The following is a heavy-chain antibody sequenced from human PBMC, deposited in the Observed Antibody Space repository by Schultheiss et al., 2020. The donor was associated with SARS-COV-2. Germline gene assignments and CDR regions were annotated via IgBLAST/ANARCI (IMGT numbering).Heavy chain of an antibody. Sequence: ASVKVSCKAIDYTFTTYGVSWVRQAPGQGLEWMGWMAGHTDDTKYGRKFQGRVTLTTDISTSTAYMELSSLRSEDTAVYYCARARRNYNGLGFFDYWGQGTLVTVSS. CDR3: ARARRNYNGLGFFDY. J-gene: IGHJ4*02. D-gene: IGHD5-24*01. V-gene: IGHV1-18*01. CDR1: DYTFTTYG. CDR2: MAGHTDDT.